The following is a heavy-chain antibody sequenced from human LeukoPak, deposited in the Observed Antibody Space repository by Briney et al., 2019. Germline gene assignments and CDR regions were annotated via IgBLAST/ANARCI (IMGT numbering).Heavy chain of an antibody. CDR3: AKRGYYYDSGGYYYFDY. Sequence: GGSLRLSCAASGFAFSNFAMSWVRQAPGKGLEWVSVISASGNDIYYADSVKGRFTISRDNSGNTLYLQMNSLRAEDTAVYYCAKRGYYYDSGGYYYFDYWGQGTLVTVSS. V-gene: IGHV3-23*01. CDR2: ISASGNDI. D-gene: IGHD3-22*01. J-gene: IGHJ4*02. CDR1: GFAFSNFA.